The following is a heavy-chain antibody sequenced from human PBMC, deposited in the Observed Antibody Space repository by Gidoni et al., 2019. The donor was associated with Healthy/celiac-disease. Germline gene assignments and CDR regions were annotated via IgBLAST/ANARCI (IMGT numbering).Heavy chain of an antibody. J-gene: IGHJ4*02. D-gene: IGHD5-18*01. V-gene: IGHV3-48*03. CDR2: ISSSGSTI. CDR3: ARDTAGPFDY. CDR1: GFTFSSYE. Sequence: EVQLVESGGGLVQPGGSLRLSCAASGFTFSSYEMNWVRQAPGKGLEWVAYISSSGSTIYYADSVKGRFTISRDNAKNSLYLQMNSLRAEDTAVYYCARDTAGPFDYWGQGTLVTVSS.